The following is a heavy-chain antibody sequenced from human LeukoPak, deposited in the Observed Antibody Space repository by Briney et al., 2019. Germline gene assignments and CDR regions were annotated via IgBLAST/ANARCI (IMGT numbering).Heavy chain of an antibody. Sequence: GGSLRLSCAASGFTFDDYAMHWVRQAPGKGLEWVSGISWNSGSIGYADSVKGRFTISRDNAKNSLYLQMNSLRAEDMAMYYCARGKYSSGDFDAFDIWGQGTMVTVSS. V-gene: IGHV3-9*03. D-gene: IGHD6-19*01. J-gene: IGHJ3*02. CDR3: ARGKYSSGDFDAFDI. CDR2: ISWNSGSI. CDR1: GFTFDDYA.